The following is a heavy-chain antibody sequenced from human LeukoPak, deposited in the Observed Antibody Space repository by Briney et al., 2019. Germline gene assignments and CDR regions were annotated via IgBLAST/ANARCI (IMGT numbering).Heavy chain of an antibody. V-gene: IGHV1-3*04. J-gene: IGHJ5*02. D-gene: IGHD6-13*01. CDR2: INTGNGNT. CDR3: ARGAAEGLDR. CDR1: GYTFTSDA. Sequence: ASVKVSCKASGYTFTSDAMHWVRQAPGQRPEWMGWINTGNGNTKYSQKFQGRVTISRDTSANTAYMEVSSLRSEDTAVYYCARGAAEGLDRWGQGTLVTVSS.